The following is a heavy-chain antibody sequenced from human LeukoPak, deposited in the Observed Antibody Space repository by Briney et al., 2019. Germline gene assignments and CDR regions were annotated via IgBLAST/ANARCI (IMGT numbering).Heavy chain of an antibody. CDR3: ARDLDVVVVAATPGWFDP. V-gene: IGHV1-2*02. Sequence: GASVKVSCKASGYTFTGYYMHWVRQAPGQGLEWMGWINPNSGGTNYAQKFQGRVTMTRDTSISTAYLELSRLRSDDTAVYYCARDLDVVVVAATPGWFDPWGQGTPVTVSS. J-gene: IGHJ5*02. CDR1: GYTFTGYY. CDR2: INPNSGGT. D-gene: IGHD2-15*01.